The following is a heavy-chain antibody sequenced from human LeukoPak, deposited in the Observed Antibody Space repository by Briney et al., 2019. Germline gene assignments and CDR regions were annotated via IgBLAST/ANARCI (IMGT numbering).Heavy chain of an antibody. CDR2: IHHSGTT. Sequence: SETLSLTCTVSGYSINNNYYWDWIRQPPGKGLEFIASIHHSGTTYYNPSLKSRVTMSVDTSKNQFSLKLSSVTAADTAVYYCARAVGSGSFQTYYYYMDVWGKGTTVTISS. D-gene: IGHD3-10*01. V-gene: IGHV4-38-2*02. J-gene: IGHJ6*03. CDR1: GYSINNNYY. CDR3: ARAVGSGSFQTYYYYMDV.